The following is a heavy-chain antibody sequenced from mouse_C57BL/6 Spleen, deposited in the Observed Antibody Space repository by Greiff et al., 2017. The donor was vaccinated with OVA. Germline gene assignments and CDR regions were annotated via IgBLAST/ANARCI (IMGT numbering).Heavy chain of an antibody. D-gene: IGHD3-2*02. CDR1: GYTFTSYW. J-gene: IGHJ2*01. Sequence: VQLQQPGAELVKPGASVKMSCKASGYTFTSYWITWVKQRPGQGLEWIGDIYPGSGSTNYNEKFKSKATLTVDTSSSTAYMQLSSLTSEDSAVYYCARSSSGYSYFDYWGQGTTLTVSS. CDR3: ARSSSGYSYFDY. CDR2: IYPGSGST. V-gene: IGHV1-55*01.